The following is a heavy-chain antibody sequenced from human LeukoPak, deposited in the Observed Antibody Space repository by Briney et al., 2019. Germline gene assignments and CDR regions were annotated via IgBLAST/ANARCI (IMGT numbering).Heavy chain of an antibody. Sequence: GGSLRLSCAASGYIFSSHGMHWVRRAPGKGLEWVAAIWYDGSRQLYADSVKGRFTISRDDSKNTLYLQMNNLGAEDTAAYYCARDVGYGDYDLWGQGTLVTVSS. D-gene: IGHD4-17*01. CDR2: IWYDGSRQ. CDR3: ARDVGYGDYDL. CDR1: GYIFSSHG. J-gene: IGHJ5*02. V-gene: IGHV3-33*01.